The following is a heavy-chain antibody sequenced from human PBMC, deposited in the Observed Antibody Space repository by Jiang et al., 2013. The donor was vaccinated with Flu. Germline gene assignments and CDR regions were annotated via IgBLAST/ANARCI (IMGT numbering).Heavy chain of an antibody. CDR3: ARVWSAGGYHYYGMDV. D-gene: IGHD2-15*01. V-gene: IGHV7-4-1*02. CDR2: INTKTGNP. Sequence: SELKKPGASVKVSCKASGYTFTTYAMNWVRQAPGQGLESMGWINTKTGNPTYAQGFTGRFVFSLDTSVSTAYLQISSLKAEDTAVYYCARVWSAGGYHYYGMDVWGQGTTVTVSS. J-gene: IGHJ6*02. CDR1: GYTFTTYA.